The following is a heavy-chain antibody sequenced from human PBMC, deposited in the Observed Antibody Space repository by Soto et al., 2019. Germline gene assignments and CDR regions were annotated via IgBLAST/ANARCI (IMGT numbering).Heavy chain of an antibody. D-gene: IGHD6-19*01. CDR2: FDPEDGET. CDR1: GYTLTELS. Sequence: ASVEVSCKVSGYTLTELSMHWVRQAPGKGLEWMGGFDPEDGETIYAQKFQGRVTITRDTSASTAYMELSSLRSEDTAVYYCARNGSGWDYWGQGTLVTVS. CDR3: ARNGSGWDY. V-gene: IGHV1-24*01. J-gene: IGHJ4*02.